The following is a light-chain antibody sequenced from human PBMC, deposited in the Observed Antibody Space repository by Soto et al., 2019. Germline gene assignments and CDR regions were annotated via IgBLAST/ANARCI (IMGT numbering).Light chain of an antibody. CDR3: QSYDSSLSGPV. CDR2: GDS. Sequence: QSVLTQPPSVSGAPGQRVTISCTGSSSNIGAGYDVHWYQQLPGTAPKVLIYGDSNRPSGVPDRLSGSKSGTSASLAITGLQAEDEADYYCQSYDSSLSGPVFGGGTQLTVL. CDR1: SSNIGAGYD. J-gene: IGLJ2*01. V-gene: IGLV1-40*01.